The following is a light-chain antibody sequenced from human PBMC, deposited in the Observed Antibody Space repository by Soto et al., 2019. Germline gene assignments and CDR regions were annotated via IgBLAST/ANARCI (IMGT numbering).Light chain of an antibody. Sequence: ETVLTQSPATLSLSPGESATLSCRASQSVSTYLAWYQQKPGQAPRLLIYDASNRATGIPARFSGSGSGTDFTLTINSLQSEDFAVYYCQMYNNWVGTFGGGTKVDIK. CDR1: QSVSTY. V-gene: IGKV3-11*01. CDR3: QMYNNWVGT. CDR2: DAS. J-gene: IGKJ4*01.